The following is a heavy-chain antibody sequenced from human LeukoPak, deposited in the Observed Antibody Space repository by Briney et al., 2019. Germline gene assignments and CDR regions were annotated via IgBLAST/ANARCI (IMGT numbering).Heavy chain of an antibody. D-gene: IGHD4-17*01. Sequence: ASVKVSCKASGYTFTGYYMHWVRQAPGQGLEWMGWINPNSGGTNYAQKFQGRVTMTRGTSISTAYMELSRLRSDDTAVYYCAREVYGDQGVFDYWGQGTLVTVSS. CDR2: INPNSGGT. CDR3: AREVYGDQGVFDY. CDR1: GYTFTGYY. J-gene: IGHJ4*02. V-gene: IGHV1-2*02.